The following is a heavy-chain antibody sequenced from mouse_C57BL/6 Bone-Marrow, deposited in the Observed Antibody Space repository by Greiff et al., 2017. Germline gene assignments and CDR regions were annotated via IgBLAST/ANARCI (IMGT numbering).Heavy chain of an antibody. CDR2: ISSGCDYI. V-gene: IGHV5-9-1*02. CDR1: GFTFSSYA. D-gene: IGHD2-4*01. J-gene: IGHJ3*01. CDR3: TRVLRLGFAY. Sequence: EVKLVESGEGLVKPGGSLKLSCAASGFTFSSYAMSWVRQTPEKRLEWVAYISSGCDYIYYADTVKGRFTISRDNARNTLYLQMSSLKSEDTAMYYCTRVLRLGFAYWGQGTLVTVSA.